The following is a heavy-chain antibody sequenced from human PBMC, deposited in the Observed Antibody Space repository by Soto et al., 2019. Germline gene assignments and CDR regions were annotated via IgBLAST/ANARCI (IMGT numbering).Heavy chain of an antibody. V-gene: IGHV4-4*07. D-gene: IGHD3-3*01. Sequence: SETLSLTCTVSGGSISSYYWSWIRQPAGQGLEWIGRIYTSGSTNYNPSLKSRVTMSVDTSKNQFSLKLSSVTAADTAVYYCARGQYDWWSGSEAREYYGMDVWGQGTKVTVAS. CDR2: IYTSGST. CDR3: ARGQYDWWSGSEAREYYGMDV. CDR1: GGSISSYY. J-gene: IGHJ6*02.